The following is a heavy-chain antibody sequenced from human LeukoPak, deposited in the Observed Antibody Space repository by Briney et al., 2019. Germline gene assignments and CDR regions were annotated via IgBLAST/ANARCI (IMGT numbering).Heavy chain of an antibody. D-gene: IGHD2-2*01. CDR2: INPNSGDT. J-gene: IGHJ4*02. CDR3: ARDYCSSTSCLFDY. CDR1: GYTFTSYY. V-gene: IGHV1-2*06. Sequence: VASVKVSCKASGYTFTSYYMHWVRQAPGQGLEWMGRINPNSGDTNYAQKFQGRVTMTRDTSISTAYMELSRLRSDDTAVYYCARDYCSSTSCLFDYWGQGTLVTVSS.